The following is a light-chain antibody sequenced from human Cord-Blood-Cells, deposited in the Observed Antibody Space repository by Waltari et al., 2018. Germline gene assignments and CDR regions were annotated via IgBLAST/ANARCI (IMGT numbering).Light chain of an antibody. CDR1: SSDVGGYNS. CDR3: CSYAGSYTLV. CDR2: DVS. V-gene: IGLV2-11*01. J-gene: IGLJ2*01. Sequence: QSALTPPRSASGSPGQSVTISCTGTSSDVGGYNSVSWYQQHPGKAPKLMIYDVSKRPSGVPDRFSGSKSGNTASLTISGLQAEDEADYYCCSYAGSYTLVFGGGTKLTVL.